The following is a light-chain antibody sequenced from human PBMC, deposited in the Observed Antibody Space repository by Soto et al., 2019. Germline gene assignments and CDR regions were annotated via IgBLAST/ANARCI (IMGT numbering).Light chain of an antibody. J-gene: IGKJ1*01. CDR2: AAS. CDR1: QGIIDY. CDR3: QKYDTAPQT. V-gene: IGKV1-27*01. Sequence: DIQMTQSPSSLSASVGDTVTITCRASQGIIDYLAWYQQRPGKAPTLLIYAASTLHTGVPSRFSGSGAGTDFTLTIRSLQPEEVATYYCQKYDTAPQTFGPGTKVEIK.